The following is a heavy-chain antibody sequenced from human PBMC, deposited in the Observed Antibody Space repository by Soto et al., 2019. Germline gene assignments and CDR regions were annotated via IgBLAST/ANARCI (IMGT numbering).Heavy chain of an antibody. D-gene: IGHD3-22*01. CDR1: GFSLSTSGMR. V-gene: IGHV2-70*04. J-gene: IGHJ4*02. CDR3: ARTYYYDSSGYYGY. CDR2: IDWDDDK. Sequence: SGPTLVNPTQTLTLTCTFSGFSLSTSGMRVSWIRQPPGKALEWLARIDWDDDKFYSTSLKTRLTISKDTSKNQVVLTMTNMDPVDTATYYCARTYYYDSSGYYGYWGQGTLVTVSS.